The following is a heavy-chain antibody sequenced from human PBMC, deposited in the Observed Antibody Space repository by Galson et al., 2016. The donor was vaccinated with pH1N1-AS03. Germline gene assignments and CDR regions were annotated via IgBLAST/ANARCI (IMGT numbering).Heavy chain of an antibody. CDR1: GFPFGDYA. Sequence: SLRLSCAASGFPFGDYAMHWAGQAPGRVLEWSALIGGNVHNPGYADSVKGRFTIFKDNRRNFVDLEMHSLTSEDSALYYCARDMNRFDYWGQGTRVTVSS. CDR2: IGGNVHNP. V-gene: IGHV3-43*02. J-gene: IGHJ4*01. CDR3: ARDMNRFDY.